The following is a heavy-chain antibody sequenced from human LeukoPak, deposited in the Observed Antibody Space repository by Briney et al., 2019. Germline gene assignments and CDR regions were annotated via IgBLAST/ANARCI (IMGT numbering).Heavy chain of an antibody. J-gene: IGHJ4*02. D-gene: IGHD3-22*01. CDR2: ISYDGSNK. Sequence: GGSLRLSCAASGFTFSSYAMHWVRQAPGKGLEWVAVISYDGSNKYYADSVKGRFTISRDNSKNTLYLQMNSLRAEDTAVYYCARDYYDSSGYYYAGLDYWGQGTLVTVSS. CDR3: ARDYYDSSGYYYAGLDY. V-gene: IGHV3-30-3*01. CDR1: GFTFSSYA.